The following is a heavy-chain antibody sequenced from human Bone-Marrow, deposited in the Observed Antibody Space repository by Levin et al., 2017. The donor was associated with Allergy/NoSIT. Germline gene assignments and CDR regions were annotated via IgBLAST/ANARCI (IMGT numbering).Heavy chain of an antibody. CDR3: ARDLSTTSSECWFDP. J-gene: IGHJ5*02. CDR2: ISSSGSSI. Sequence: GGSLRLSCAASGFTFNDYYMTWIRQAPGKGLEWVSYISSSGSSIYYTDSVKGRFTVSRDNARNTLYLQMDSLRAEDTAVYYCARDLSTTSSECWFDPWGQGTLVTVSS. V-gene: IGHV3-11*01. CDR1: GFTFNDYY. D-gene: IGHD2-2*01.